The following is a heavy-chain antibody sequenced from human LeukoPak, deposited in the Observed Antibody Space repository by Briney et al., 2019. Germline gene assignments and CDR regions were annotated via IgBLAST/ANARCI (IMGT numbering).Heavy chain of an antibody. CDR1: GFTFSSYA. Sequence: GGSLRLSCAASGFTFSSYAMSWVRQAPGKGLEWVSTISGSGAYTYYAESVKGRFTISGDNSKNTLYLQMNSLRAEDTAVYYCAKYFASGSYYKLPHWGQGTLVTVSS. CDR2: ISGSGAYT. V-gene: IGHV3-23*01. CDR3: AKYFASGSYYKLPH. D-gene: IGHD3-10*01. J-gene: IGHJ1*01.